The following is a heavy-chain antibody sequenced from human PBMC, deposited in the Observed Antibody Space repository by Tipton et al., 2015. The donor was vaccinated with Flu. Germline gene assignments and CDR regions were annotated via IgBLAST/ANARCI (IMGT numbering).Heavy chain of an antibody. CDR3: VRGDYGSLIDSFFDP. CDR2: ISTDGIST. D-gene: IGHD4-17*01. J-gene: IGHJ5*02. CDR1: GLTFKNYW. V-gene: IGHV3-74*01. Sequence: SLRLSCAASGLTFKNYWMYWVRQAPGKGLVWVSRISTDGISTSYADSVKGRFTISRDNAKNTLYLQMNSLRAEDTAVYYCVRGDYGSLIDSFFDPWGQGTLVTVSS.